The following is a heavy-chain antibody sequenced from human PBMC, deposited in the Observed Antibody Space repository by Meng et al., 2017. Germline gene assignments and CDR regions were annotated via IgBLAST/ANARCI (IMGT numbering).Heavy chain of an antibody. CDR1: GLNFNSYW. D-gene: IGHD1-26*01. Sequence: VRRGESGGGWVQPGRSLRLSCAASGLNFNSYWMHWVRQAPGKGLVWVSRISGDGSSTIYAESVKGRFTISRDNAKNTLYLQMNSLRGEDTAVYYCGTGGDYYSFHYWGQGTLVTVSS. V-gene: IGHV3-74*02. CDR2: ISGDGSST. J-gene: IGHJ4*02. CDR3: GTGGDYYSFHY.